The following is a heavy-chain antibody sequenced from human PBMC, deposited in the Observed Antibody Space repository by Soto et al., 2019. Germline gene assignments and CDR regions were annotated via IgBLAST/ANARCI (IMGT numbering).Heavy chain of an antibody. CDR3: ARGGLSTRTFDY. V-gene: IGHV5-51*01. CDR2: IYPSDSDT. CDR1: GYNFAVYW. Sequence: GESLKISCKGSGYNFAVYWIAWVRQMPGKGLELMGIIYPSDSDTRYRPSFQGQVTISADKSISSAYLQWSSLRASDTAMYYCARGGLSTRTFDYWGQGTPVTVSS. D-gene: IGHD1-1*01. J-gene: IGHJ4*02.